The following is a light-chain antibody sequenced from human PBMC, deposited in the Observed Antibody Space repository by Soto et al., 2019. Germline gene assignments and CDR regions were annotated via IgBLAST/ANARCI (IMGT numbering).Light chain of an antibody. CDR3: CSYTRGNWV. CDR2: EGS. V-gene: IGLV2-23*01. CDR1: SNFIGTYNL. J-gene: IGLJ3*02. Sequence: QSALTHPASVSGSPGQSITISCTGTSNFIGTYNLVSWYQQHPGKAPKLILYEGSARPSGHSTRCSGSKSDNTASLTISGLQAEDEADYFCCSYTRGNWVLGGGTKVTVL.